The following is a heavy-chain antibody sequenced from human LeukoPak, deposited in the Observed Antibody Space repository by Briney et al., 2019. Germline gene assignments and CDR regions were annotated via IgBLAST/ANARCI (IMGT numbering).Heavy chain of an antibody. V-gene: IGHV7-4-1*02. CDR3: ARDLEYSSSWYSHGAFDI. CDR2: INTNTGNP. Sequence: ASVKVSCKASGGTFSSYAISWVRQAPGQGLEWMGWINTNTGNPTYAQGFTGRFVFSLDTSVSTAYLQISSLKAEDTAVYYCARDLEYSSSWYSHGAFDIWGQGTMVTVSS. D-gene: IGHD6-13*01. J-gene: IGHJ3*02. CDR1: GGTFSSYA.